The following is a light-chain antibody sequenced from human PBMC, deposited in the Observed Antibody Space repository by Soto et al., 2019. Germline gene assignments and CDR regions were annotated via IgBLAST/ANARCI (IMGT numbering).Light chain of an antibody. CDR1: QSLLYRDGGTY. CDR2: EVS. Sequence: DIVMTQTPISLSVTPGQPASMSCKSSQSLLYRDGGTYLYWSLQKPGQPPQLLIYEVSKRLSGVPDRFSGSGSGTDFTLRISRVEAEDVGIYYCMQGLQVPITFGQGTRLET. CDR3: MQGLQVPIT. J-gene: IGKJ5*01. V-gene: IGKV2D-29*01.